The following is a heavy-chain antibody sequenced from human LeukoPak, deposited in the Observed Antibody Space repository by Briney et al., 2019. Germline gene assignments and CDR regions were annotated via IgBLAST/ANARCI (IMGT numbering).Heavy chain of an antibody. D-gene: IGHD3-10*01. V-gene: IGHV4-59*01. CDR2: IYYSGST. CDR3: ARDRSYYGSGSSNWFDP. Sequence: PSETLSLTCTVSGGSISSYYWSWIRQPPGKGLEWIGYIYYSGSTTYNPSLKSRVTISVDTSKNPFSLKLSSVTAADTAVYYCARDRSYYGSGSSNWFDPWGQGTLVTVSS. J-gene: IGHJ5*02. CDR1: GGSISSYY.